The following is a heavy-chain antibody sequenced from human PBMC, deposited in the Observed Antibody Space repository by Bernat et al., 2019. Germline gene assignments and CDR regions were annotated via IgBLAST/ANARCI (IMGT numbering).Heavy chain of an antibody. D-gene: IGHD1-26*01. CDR2: IIPILGIA. CDR1: GGTFSSYT. Sequence: QVQLVQSGAEVKKPGSSVKVSCKASGGTFSSYTISWVRQAPGQGLEWMGRIIPILGIANYAQKFQGRVTITADNSTSTAYRELSSLRSEETAVYYCARGGSNTAGLHGMDGWGQGTTVTVSS. J-gene: IGHJ6*02. CDR3: ARGGSNTAGLHGMDG. V-gene: IGHV1-69*02.